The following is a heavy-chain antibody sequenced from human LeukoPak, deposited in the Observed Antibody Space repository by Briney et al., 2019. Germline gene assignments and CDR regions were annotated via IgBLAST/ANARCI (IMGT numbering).Heavy chain of an antibody. D-gene: IGHD6-19*01. CDR3: AKDISGWNDAFDI. Sequence: GGSLRLSCAASGFTFDDYAMHWVRQAPGKGLEWVSGISWNSGSIGYADSVKGRFTITRDNAKNSLYLQMNSLRAEDTALYYCAKDISGWNDAFDIWGQGTKVTVCS. CDR1: GFTFDDYA. CDR2: ISWNSGSI. V-gene: IGHV3-9*01. J-gene: IGHJ3*02.